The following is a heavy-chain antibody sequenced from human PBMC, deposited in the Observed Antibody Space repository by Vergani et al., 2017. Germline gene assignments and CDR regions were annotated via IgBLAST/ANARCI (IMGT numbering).Heavy chain of an antibody. CDR1: GFTFSSYA. J-gene: IGHJ4*02. CDR2: ISGSGGST. Sequence: EVQLVESGGGLVQPGGSLRLSCAASGFTFSSYAMSWVRQAPGKGLEWVSAISGSGGSTYYADSVKGRFTISRDNSKNTLYLQMNSLRAEDTAVYYCAKEQYSSGWYFNSGYFDYWGQGTLVTVSS. CDR3: AKEQYSSGWYFNSGYFDY. V-gene: IGHV3-23*04. D-gene: IGHD6-19*01.